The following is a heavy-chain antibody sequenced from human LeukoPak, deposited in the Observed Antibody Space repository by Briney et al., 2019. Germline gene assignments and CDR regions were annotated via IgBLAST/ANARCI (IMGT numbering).Heavy chain of an antibody. Sequence: GGSLRLSCAASGFTFSSYAMHWVRQAPGKGLEWVAVISYDGSNKYYADSVEGRFTISRDNSKNTLYLQMNSLRAEDTAVYYCATSPMYSSGWYGGDYWGQGTLVTVSS. CDR3: ATSPMYSSGWYGGDY. CDR1: GFTFSSYA. CDR2: ISYDGSNK. V-gene: IGHV3-30-3*01. J-gene: IGHJ4*02. D-gene: IGHD6-19*01.